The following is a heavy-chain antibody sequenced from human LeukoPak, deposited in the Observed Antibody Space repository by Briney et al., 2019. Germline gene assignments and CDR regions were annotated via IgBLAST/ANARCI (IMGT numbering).Heavy chain of an antibody. CDR3: AKTTGPNYFDY. V-gene: IGHV3-30*18. J-gene: IGHJ4*02. Sequence: PGGSLRLSCAASGFTFSSYGMHWVRQAPGKGLEWVAVISYDGSNKYYADSVKGRSTISRDNSKNTLYLQMNSLRAEDTAVYYCAKTTGPNYFDYWGQGTLVTVSS. D-gene: IGHD1-1*01. CDR1: GFTFSSYG. CDR2: ISYDGSNK.